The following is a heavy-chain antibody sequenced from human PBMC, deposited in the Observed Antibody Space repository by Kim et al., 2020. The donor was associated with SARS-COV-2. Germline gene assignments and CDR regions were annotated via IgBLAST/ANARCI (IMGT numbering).Heavy chain of an antibody. J-gene: IGHJ4*02. CDR2: ISSSSSTI. D-gene: IGHD3-10*01. Sequence: GGSLRLSCAASGFTFSSYSMNWVRQAPGKGLEWVSYISSSSSTIYYADSVKGRFTISRDNAKNSLYLQMNSLRAEDTAVYYCARDLPITMVRGVIIKEYYFDYWGQGTLVTVSS. V-gene: IGHV3-48*04. CDR1: GFTFSSYS. CDR3: ARDLPITMVRGVIIKEYYFDY.